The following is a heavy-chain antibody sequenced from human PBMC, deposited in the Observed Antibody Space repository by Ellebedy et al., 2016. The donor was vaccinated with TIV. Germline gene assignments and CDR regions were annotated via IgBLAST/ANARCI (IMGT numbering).Heavy chain of an antibody. CDR1: GCSFTSYW. V-gene: IGHV5-51*01. Sequence: KVSXXGSGCSFTSYWIGWVRQMPGKGLEWMGIIYPGDSDTRYSPSFQGQVTISADKSISTAFLQWSSLKASDTAMYYCARRMGGMDVWGQGTTVTVSS. D-gene: IGHD2-8*01. J-gene: IGHJ6*02. CDR3: ARRMGGMDV. CDR2: IYPGDSDT.